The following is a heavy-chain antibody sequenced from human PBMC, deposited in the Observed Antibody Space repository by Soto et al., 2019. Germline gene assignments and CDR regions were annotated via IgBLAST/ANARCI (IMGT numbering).Heavy chain of an antibody. CDR2: IYPGDSDT. V-gene: IGHV5-51*01. D-gene: IGHD3-9*01. CDR3: ARHYHYDILTGYYSENWFDP. J-gene: IGHJ5*02. Sequence: GASLKISCKGSGYSFTSYWIGWVRQMPGKGLEWMGIIYPGDSDTRYSPSFQGQVTISADKSISTAYLQWSSLKASDTAMYYCARHYHYDILTGYYSENWFDPWGQGTLVTVSS. CDR1: GYSFTSYW.